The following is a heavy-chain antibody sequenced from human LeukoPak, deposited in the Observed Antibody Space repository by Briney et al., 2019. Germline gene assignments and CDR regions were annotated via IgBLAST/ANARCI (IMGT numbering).Heavy chain of an antibody. D-gene: IGHD3-22*01. Sequence: ASVKVSCKASGYTFTSYYMHWVRQAPGKGLEWMGGFDPEDGETIYAQKFQGRVTMTEDTSTDTAYMELSSLRSEDTAVYYCATPNYYDSTGRYFQHWGPGTLVTVSS. J-gene: IGHJ1*01. CDR3: ATPNYYDSTGRYFQH. V-gene: IGHV1-24*01. CDR2: FDPEDGET. CDR1: GYTFTSYY.